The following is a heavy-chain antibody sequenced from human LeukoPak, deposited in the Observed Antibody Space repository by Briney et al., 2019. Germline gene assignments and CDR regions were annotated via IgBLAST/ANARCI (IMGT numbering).Heavy chain of an antibody. CDR1: GGSISGYY. D-gene: IGHD4-17*01. J-gene: IGHJ4*03. Sequence: SETLSLTCTVSGGSISGYYWTWIRQPAGKGLEWIGRVFTSGSTNYNPSVKSRVTISIDKSKNEFYLKLNSVTATDTALYYCARERATVSSQLNGWGKGTLVTVSS. CDR2: VFTSGST. CDR3: ARERATVSSQLNG. V-gene: IGHV4-4*07.